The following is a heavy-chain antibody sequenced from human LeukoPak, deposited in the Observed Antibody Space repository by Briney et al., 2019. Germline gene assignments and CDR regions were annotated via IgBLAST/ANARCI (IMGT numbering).Heavy chain of an antibody. V-gene: IGHV3-11*06. CDR1: GFTFSDYY. CDR2: ISGGSTYT. CDR3: ARGGYRHYFDS. J-gene: IGHJ4*02. D-gene: IGHD5-18*01. Sequence: GGSLRLSCAASGFTFSDYYLSWIRQAPGKGLEWASYISGGSTYTNYADSVKGRFTVSRDNAKNSLYLQLDSLRAEDTAVYYCARGGYRHYFDSWGQGTLVTVSS.